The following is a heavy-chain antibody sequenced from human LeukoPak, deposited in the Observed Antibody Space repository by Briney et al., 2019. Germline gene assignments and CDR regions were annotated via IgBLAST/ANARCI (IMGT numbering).Heavy chain of an antibody. Sequence: GGSLRLSCAASGFTFSSYGMHWVRQAPGKGLEWVAVIWYDGSNKYYADSVKGRFTISRDNSKNTLYLQMNSLRAEDTAVYYCAGPSSGYYYESAYFDYWVQGTLVTVSS. CDR2: IWYDGSNK. CDR3: AGPSSGYYYESAYFDY. CDR1: GFTFSSYG. D-gene: IGHD3-22*01. V-gene: IGHV3-33*01. J-gene: IGHJ4*02.